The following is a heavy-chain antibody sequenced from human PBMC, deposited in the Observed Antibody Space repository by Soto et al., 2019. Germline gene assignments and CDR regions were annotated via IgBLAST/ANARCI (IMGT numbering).Heavy chain of an antibody. V-gene: IGHV3-30*18. CDR1: GFTFSSYG. Sequence: QVQLVESGGGVVQPGRSLRLSCAASGFTFSSYGMHWVRQAPGKGLEWVAVISYDGSNKYYADSVKGRFTISRDNSKNTLYLQMNSLRAEDTAVYYCANGGNYVPPSDYWGQGTLVTVSS. CDR2: ISYDGSNK. D-gene: IGHD1-7*01. J-gene: IGHJ4*02. CDR3: ANGGNYVPPSDY.